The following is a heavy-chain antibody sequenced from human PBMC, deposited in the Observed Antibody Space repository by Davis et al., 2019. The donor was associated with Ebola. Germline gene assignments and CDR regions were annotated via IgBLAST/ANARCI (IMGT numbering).Heavy chain of an antibody. D-gene: IGHD2-15*01. CDR3: ARGPWYCSGGSCFDY. CDR2: IKTDGSTT. J-gene: IGHJ4*02. V-gene: IGHV3-74*01. CDR1: GFTFSSYW. Sequence: GESLKISCAASGFTFSSYWMYWVRQTPGKGLVWVSRIKTDGSTTNYADSVRGRFTISRDNAKNSLYLQMNSLRAEDTAVYYCARGPWYCSGGSCFDYWGQGTLVTVSS.